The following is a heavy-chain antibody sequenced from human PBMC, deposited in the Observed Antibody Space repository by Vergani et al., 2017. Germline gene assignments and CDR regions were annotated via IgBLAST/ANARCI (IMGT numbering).Heavy chain of an antibody. CDR2: INHSGST. CDR3: ARGRPIAVLHGYYYGMDV. CDR1: GGSFSGYY. Sequence: QVQLQQWGAGLLKPSETLSLTCAVYGGSFSGYYWSWIRQPPGKGLEWIGEINHSGSTNYNPSLKSRVTISVDTSKNQFSLKLSSVTAADTAVYYCARGRPIAVLHGYYYGMDVWGQGTTVTVS. V-gene: IGHV4-34*01. J-gene: IGHJ6*02. D-gene: IGHD4-11*01.